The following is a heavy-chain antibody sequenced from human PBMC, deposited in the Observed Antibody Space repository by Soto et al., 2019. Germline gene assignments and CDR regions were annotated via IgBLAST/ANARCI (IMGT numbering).Heavy chain of an antibody. CDR3: AKDYDSSGYPGYFDY. V-gene: IGHV3-23*01. CDR1: GFTFSSYA. Sequence: GGSLRLSCAASGFTFSSYAMSWVRQAPGKGLEWVSAISGSGGSTYYADSVKGRFTISRDNSKNTRYLQMNSLRAEDTAVYYCAKDYDSSGYPGYFDYWGQGTLVTVSS. D-gene: IGHD3-22*01. CDR2: ISGSGGST. J-gene: IGHJ4*02.